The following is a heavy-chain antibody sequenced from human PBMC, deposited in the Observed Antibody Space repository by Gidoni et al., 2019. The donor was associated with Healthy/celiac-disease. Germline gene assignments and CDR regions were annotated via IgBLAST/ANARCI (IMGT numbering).Heavy chain of an antibody. J-gene: IGHJ6*02. CDR3: ARSDPYCSGGSCNYYYYGMDV. CDR2: IYYSCST. Sequence: KGLEWIGYIYYSCSTNYNPSLKSRVTISVDTSKNQFSLRLSSVPAADTAVYYCARSDPYCSGGSCNYYYYGMDVWGQGTTVTVSS. D-gene: IGHD2-15*01. V-gene: IGHV4-59*01.